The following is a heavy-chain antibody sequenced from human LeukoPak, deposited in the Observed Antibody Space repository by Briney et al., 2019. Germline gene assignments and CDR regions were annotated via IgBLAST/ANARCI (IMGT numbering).Heavy chain of an antibody. D-gene: IGHD5-18*01. V-gene: IGHV3-7*01. J-gene: IGHJ4*02. CDR3: ANQWVQLWSPFDY. CDR1: GLTFGRHW. Sequence: GGSLRLSCAASGLTFGRHWTSWVRQVPGKGLEWVANIKQDGSVKYYVDSVKGRFTISRDNAKNSLYLQMNSLRAEDTAVYYCANQWVQLWSPFDYWGQGTLVTVSS. CDR2: IKQDGSVK.